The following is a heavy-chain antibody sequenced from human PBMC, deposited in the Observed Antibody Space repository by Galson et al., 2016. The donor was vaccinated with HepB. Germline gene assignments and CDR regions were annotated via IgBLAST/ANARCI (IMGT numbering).Heavy chain of an antibody. CDR3: ARDYYAPDFDY. CDR1: GFTFSSYS. CDR2: ISSSSTI. Sequence: SLRLSCAASGFTFSSYSMNWVRQAPGKGLEWVSYISSSSTIYYADSVKGRFTISRDNAKNSLYLQLNSLRAEDTAVNYCARDYYAPDFDYWGQGTLVTVSS. D-gene: IGHD3-10*01. J-gene: IGHJ4*02. V-gene: IGHV3-48*01.